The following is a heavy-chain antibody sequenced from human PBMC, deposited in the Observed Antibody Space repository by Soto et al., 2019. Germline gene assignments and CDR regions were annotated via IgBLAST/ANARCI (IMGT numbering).Heavy chain of an antibody. J-gene: IGHJ4*02. Sequence: QVQLLQAGGEVKKPGTSMKVSCKASGGTFSSYALNWVRQAPGQGLEWMGGIIPVFGTPNYAQNFQGRVTITADESTSTTYMELSSLRSEDTAVYYYAGRYHNDGGGYHSMWGQGTLVTVSS. CDR3: AGRYHNDGGGYHSM. D-gene: IGHD3-16*01. CDR1: GGTFSSYA. CDR2: IIPVFGTP. V-gene: IGHV1-69*01.